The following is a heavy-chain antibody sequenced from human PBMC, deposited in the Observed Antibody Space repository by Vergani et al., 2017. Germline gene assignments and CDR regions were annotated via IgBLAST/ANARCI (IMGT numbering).Heavy chain of an antibody. V-gene: IGHV3-9*01. CDR3: ARSAYVGIIDP. CDR2: ISWNSGSI. D-gene: IGHD7-27*01. CDR1: GFTFDDYA. J-gene: IGHJ5*02. Sequence: EVQLVESGGGLVQPGRSMRLSCAASGFTFDDYAMHWVRQAPGKGLEWVSGISWNSGSIGYADSVKGRFTISRDNAKNSLYLQMNSLRAEDTAVYYCARSAYVGIIDPWGQGTLVTVSS.